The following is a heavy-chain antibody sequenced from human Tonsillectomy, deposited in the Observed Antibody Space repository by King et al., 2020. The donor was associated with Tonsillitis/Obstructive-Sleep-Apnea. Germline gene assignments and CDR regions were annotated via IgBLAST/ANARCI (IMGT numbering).Heavy chain of an antibody. CDR1: GYTFTSYS. V-gene: IGHV1-46*01. CDR2: INPSGGST. Sequence: QVQLVESGAEVKKPGASVKVSCTASGYTFTSYSMHWVRQAPGQGLEWMGIINPSGGSTSYAQKFQGRVTMTRDTSTSTVYMELSSLRSEDTAVYYCARTRHLLSPFDYWGQGTVVTVSS. D-gene: IGHD2-2*01. CDR3: ARTRHLLSPFDY. J-gene: IGHJ4*02.